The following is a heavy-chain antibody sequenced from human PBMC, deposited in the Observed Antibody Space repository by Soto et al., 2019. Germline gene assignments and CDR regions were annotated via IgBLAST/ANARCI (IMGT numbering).Heavy chain of an antibody. D-gene: IGHD3-22*01. V-gene: IGHV4-31*03. Sequence: PSEALSLTCTVSGGSFSSGNYYWSWIRQHPGKGLEWIGYIYYSGSTYYNPSLKSRVTISLDTSKNQFSLKLSSVTAADTAVYYCARESTSSGYLVAWGQGTLVPVSS. CDR3: ARESTSSGYLVA. J-gene: IGHJ5*02. CDR2: IYYSGST. CDR1: GGSFSSGNYY.